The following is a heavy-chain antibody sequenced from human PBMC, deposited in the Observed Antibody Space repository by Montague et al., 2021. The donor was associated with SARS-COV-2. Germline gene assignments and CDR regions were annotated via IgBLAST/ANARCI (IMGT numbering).Heavy chain of an antibody. V-gene: IGHV4-34*01. CDR3: ARGYCSGSGCHYYYGMDV. Sequence: SETLSLTCAVYGGSFSGYYWSWIRQPPGRGLEWIGETNDSGRTXXXPSXXXRVTISVDTSKNQFSLRLSSVTAAETAVYYCARGYCSGSGCHYYYGMDVWGQGTTVTVSS. CDR1: GGSFSGYY. CDR2: TNDSGRT. D-gene: IGHD2-15*01. J-gene: IGHJ6*02.